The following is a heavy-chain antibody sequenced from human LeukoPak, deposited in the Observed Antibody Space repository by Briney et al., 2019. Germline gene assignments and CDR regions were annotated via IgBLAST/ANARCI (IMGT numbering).Heavy chain of an antibody. V-gene: IGHV1-18*01. Sequence: GASVKVSCKASGYTFTSYGISWVRQAPGQGLEWMGWISAYNGNTNYAQKLQGRVTMTTDTSTSTAYMELRSLRSDDTAVYYCARQRYYYYDSSGFVSHAFDIWGHGTMVTVSS. CDR1: GYTFTSYG. CDR2: ISAYNGNT. J-gene: IGHJ3*02. CDR3: ARQRYYYYDSSGFVSHAFDI. D-gene: IGHD3-22*01.